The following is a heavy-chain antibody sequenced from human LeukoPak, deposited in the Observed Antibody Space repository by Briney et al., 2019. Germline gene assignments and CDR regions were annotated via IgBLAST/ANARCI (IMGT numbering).Heavy chain of an antibody. V-gene: IGHV3-7*01. CDR2: IKQDGSKK. D-gene: IGHD2-21*02. CDR1: GFPFSSYW. CDR3: ARDRLNRAYCGNDCYSAAFDY. Sequence: GGSLRLSCVASGFPFSSYWMTWVRQAPGKGLEWVANIKQDGSKKSYVDSVKGRFTISRDDSRNTLYLQMNSLRPEDTAVYYCARDRLNRAYCGNDCYSAAFDYWGQGTLVTVSS. J-gene: IGHJ4*02.